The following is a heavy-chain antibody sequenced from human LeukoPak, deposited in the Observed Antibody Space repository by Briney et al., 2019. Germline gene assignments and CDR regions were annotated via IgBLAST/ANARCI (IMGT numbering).Heavy chain of an antibody. CDR1: GFTFSSYS. J-gene: IGHJ4*02. D-gene: IGHD5-24*01. Sequence: GGSLRLSCAASGFTFSSYSMNWVRQAPGKRLEWVSSISSSSSYIYYADSVKGRFTISRDNAKNSLYLQMNSLRAEDTAVYYCAREVDGYSFDYWGQGTLVTVSS. CDR3: AREVDGYSFDY. V-gene: IGHV3-21*01. CDR2: ISSSSSYI.